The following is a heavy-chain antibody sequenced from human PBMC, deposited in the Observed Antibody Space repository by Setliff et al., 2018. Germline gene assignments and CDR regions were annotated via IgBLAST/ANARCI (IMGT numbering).Heavy chain of an antibody. J-gene: IGHJ4*02. Sequence: TLSLTCTVSGYSISSGYIWGWIRQPPGKGLEWVGNIGHTGSINYNPSLKSRLTISRDTSXXQVSLKXXSVTATDTAVYYCARDLGHGGDSDYWGQGILVTVSS. D-gene: IGHD2-21*02. CDR3: ARDLGHGGDSDY. CDR2: IGHTGSI. CDR1: GYSISSGYI. V-gene: IGHV4-38-2*02.